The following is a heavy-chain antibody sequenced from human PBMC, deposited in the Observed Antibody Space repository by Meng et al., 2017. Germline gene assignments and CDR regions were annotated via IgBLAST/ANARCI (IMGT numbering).Heavy chain of an antibody. CDR3: ARFGGDRNYYYYGMDV. CDR2: INPNSGST. D-gene: IGHD2-21*02. Sequence: ASVKVSCKASGYTFTGYYMHWVRQAPGQGLEWMGWINPNSGSTNYAQKFQGRVTITRDTSISTAYMELSRLRSEDTAVYYCARFGGDRNYYYYGMDVWGQGTTVTVSS. V-gene: IGHV1-2*02. CDR1: GYTFTGYY. J-gene: IGHJ6*01.